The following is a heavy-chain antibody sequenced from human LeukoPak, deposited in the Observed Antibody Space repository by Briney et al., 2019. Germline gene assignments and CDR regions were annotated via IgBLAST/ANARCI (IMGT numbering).Heavy chain of an antibody. Sequence: ASVKVSCMASGYTFTSYGISWVRQAPGQGLEWMGWISAYNGNTNYAQKLQGRVTTITDTSTSTAYMELRSLRSDDTAVYYCARPRGTMVRGALSYWGQGTLVTVSS. V-gene: IGHV1-18*01. CDR2: ISAYNGNT. D-gene: IGHD3-10*01. J-gene: IGHJ4*02. CDR3: ARPRGTMVRGALSY. CDR1: GYTFTSYG.